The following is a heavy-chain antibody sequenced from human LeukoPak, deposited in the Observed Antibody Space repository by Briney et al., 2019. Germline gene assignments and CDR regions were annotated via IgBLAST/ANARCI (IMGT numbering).Heavy chain of an antibody. V-gene: IGHV4-39*07. CDR1: GGSISSSYYY. Sequence: SETLSLTCTVSGGSISSSYYYWGWIRQPPGKGLEWIGSIYSSGSTYYNPSLKSRVTISVDTSKIQFSLKLRSVTAADTAVYFCARGITPYGMDVWGQGTTVTVSS. CDR3: ARGITPYGMDV. J-gene: IGHJ6*02. D-gene: IGHD3-10*01. CDR2: IYSSGST.